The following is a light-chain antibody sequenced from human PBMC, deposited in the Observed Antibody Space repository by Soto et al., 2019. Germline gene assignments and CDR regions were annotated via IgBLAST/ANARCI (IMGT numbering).Light chain of an antibody. CDR2: KAS. CDR3: QQYNTYSWT. CDR1: QSISSW. J-gene: IGKJ1*01. Sequence: DIQMTQSPSTLSASVGDRVTITCRASQSISSWLAWYQQKPGKAPKLLIYKASSLESGVPSRFSGSGSGTDFTLTISSLRPDDFATYYCQQYNTYSWTFGQGTKVEIK. V-gene: IGKV1-5*03.